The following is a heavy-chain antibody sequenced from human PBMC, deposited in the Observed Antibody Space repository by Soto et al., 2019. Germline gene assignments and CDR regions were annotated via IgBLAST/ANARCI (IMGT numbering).Heavy chain of an antibody. J-gene: IGHJ6*03. D-gene: IGHD3-3*01. Sequence: ASVKVSCKASGYTFTSYDINWVRQATGQGLEWMGWMNPNSGNTGYAQKFQGRVTMTRNTSISTAYMELSSLRSEDTAVYYCARDTEFLDFWSGYYIPSAMDVWGKGTTVTVSS. V-gene: IGHV1-8*01. CDR2: MNPNSGNT. CDR3: ARDTEFLDFWSGYYIPSAMDV. CDR1: GYTFTSYD.